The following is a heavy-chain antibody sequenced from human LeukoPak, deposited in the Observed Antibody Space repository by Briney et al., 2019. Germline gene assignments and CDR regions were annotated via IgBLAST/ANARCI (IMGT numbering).Heavy chain of an antibody. CDR3: ARVMDCSSTSCYSPYYYGMDV. Sequence: KPSETLSLTRTVSGGSISSYYWSWIRQPPGKGLEWIGYIYYSGSTNYNPSLKSRVTISVDTSKNQFSLKLSSVTAADTAVYYCARVMDCSSTSCYSPYYYGMDVWGQGTTVTVSS. V-gene: IGHV4-59*01. J-gene: IGHJ6*02. CDR1: GGSISSYY. CDR2: IYYSGST. D-gene: IGHD2-2*01.